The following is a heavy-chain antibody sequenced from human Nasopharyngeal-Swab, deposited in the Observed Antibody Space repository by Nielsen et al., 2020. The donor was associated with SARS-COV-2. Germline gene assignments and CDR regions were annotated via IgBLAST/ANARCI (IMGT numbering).Heavy chain of an antibody. CDR1: GFTFSSYA. V-gene: IGHV3-23*01. Sequence: GESLKISCAASGFTFSSYAMSWVRQAPGKGLEWVSAISGSGGSTYYADSVKGRFTISRGNSKNTLYLQMNSLRAEDTAVYYCAKDRHSGYDYIIYYYYGMDVWGQGTTVTVSS. CDR3: AKDRHSGYDYIIYYYYGMDV. J-gene: IGHJ6*02. D-gene: IGHD5-12*01. CDR2: ISGSGGST.